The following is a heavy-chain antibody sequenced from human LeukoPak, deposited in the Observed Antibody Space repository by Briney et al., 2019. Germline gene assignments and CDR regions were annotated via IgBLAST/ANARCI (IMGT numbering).Heavy chain of an antibody. Sequence: PGGSLRLSCAASGFTFSDYYMHWIRQAPGKGLEWVSAISSGDATMYYADSVKGRFTISRDNAKNLLYLQMNSLGAEDSAVYYCARDGWDLRGFYFDCWGQGTRVTVSS. D-gene: IGHD1-26*01. CDR2: ISSGDATM. V-gene: IGHV3-11*04. CDR3: ARDGWDLRGFYFDC. CDR1: GFTFSDYY. J-gene: IGHJ4*02.